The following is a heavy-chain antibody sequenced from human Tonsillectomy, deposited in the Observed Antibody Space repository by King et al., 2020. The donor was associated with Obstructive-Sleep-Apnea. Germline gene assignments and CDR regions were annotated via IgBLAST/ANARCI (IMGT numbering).Heavy chain of an antibody. CDR2: ISWKSGSM. Sequence: VQLVESGGGLVQPGRSLRLSCAASGFTFDDDGMHWVRQAPGEGLVWGSGISWKSGSMGYADSVKGRLTISKDNAKKYMYVQMNNLRAVDTALYYCVKSYRRSWYVLFHYWGQGTLVTVPS. CDR3: VKSYRRSWYVLFHY. D-gene: IGHD6-13*01. CDR1: GFTFDDDG. J-gene: IGHJ4*02. V-gene: IGHV3-9*01.